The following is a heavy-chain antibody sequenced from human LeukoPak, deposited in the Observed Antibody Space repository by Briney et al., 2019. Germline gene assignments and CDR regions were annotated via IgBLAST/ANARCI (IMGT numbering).Heavy chain of an antibody. CDR2: IIPIFGTA. Sequence: ASVKVSCKASGGTFSSYAISWVRQAPGQGLEWMGGIIPIFGTANYAQKFQGRVTVTADESTSTAYMELSSLRSEDTAVYYCARDDGSGQYYYGMDVWGQGTTVTVSS. D-gene: IGHD3-10*01. V-gene: IGHV1-69*01. CDR1: GGTFSSYA. J-gene: IGHJ6*02. CDR3: ARDDGSGQYYYGMDV.